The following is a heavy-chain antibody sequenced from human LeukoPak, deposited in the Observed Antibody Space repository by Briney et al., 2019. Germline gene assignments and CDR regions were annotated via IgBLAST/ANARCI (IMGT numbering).Heavy chain of an antibody. V-gene: IGHV3-74*01. CDR2: IKGDGIST. CDR3: ARGASGMDV. CDR1: GFDFSSNW. Sequence: PGGSLRLSCAASGFDFSSNWMHWVRHAPGQGLVWVSRIKGDGISTNYADSVKGRFTISRDIAKNTLYLQMNSLRAEDTAVYYCARGASGMDVWGQGTTVTVSS. J-gene: IGHJ6*02.